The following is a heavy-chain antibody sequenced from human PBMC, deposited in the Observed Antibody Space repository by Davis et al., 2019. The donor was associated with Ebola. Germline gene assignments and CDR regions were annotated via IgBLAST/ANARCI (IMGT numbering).Heavy chain of an antibody. J-gene: IGHJ5*02. CDR1: GGTFSSYA. Sequence: ASVKVSCKASGGTFSSYAINWVRQATGQGLEWMGWMNPNSGNTGYAQKFQGRVTMTRNTSISTAYMELSSLRSEDTAVYYCARGSTGWFDPWGQGTLVTVSS. D-gene: IGHD1-1*01. V-gene: IGHV1-8*02. CDR2: MNPNSGNT. CDR3: ARGSTGWFDP.